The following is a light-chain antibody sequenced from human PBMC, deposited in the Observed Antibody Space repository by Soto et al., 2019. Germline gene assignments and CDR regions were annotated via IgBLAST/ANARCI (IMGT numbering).Light chain of an antibody. CDR2: EVT. Sequence: QSVLTQPTSASGSPGQSVTISCTGTSSDVVGYNYVSWYQQYPGRAPKLMIYEVTKRPSGVPDRFSGSKSGNTASLTVSGLQAEDEADYYCSSYAASNNFYFVFGGGTQLTVL. J-gene: IGLJ3*02. V-gene: IGLV2-8*01. CDR1: SSDVVGYNY. CDR3: SSYAASNNFYFV.